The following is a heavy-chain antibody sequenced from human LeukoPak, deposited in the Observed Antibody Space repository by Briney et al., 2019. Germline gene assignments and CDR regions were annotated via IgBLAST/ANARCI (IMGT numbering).Heavy chain of an antibody. CDR1: GFTFSSYS. J-gene: IGHJ6*03. V-gene: IGHV3-21*01. Sequence: GGSLRLSCAASGFTFSSYSMNWVRQAPGKGLEWVSSISSSSSYIYYADSVKGRFTISRDNAKNSLYLQMNSLRAEDTAVYYCARGATIFGVVISSYYYYMDVWGKGTTVTVSS. CDR3: ARGATIFGVVISSYYYYMDV. CDR2: ISSSSSYI. D-gene: IGHD3-3*01.